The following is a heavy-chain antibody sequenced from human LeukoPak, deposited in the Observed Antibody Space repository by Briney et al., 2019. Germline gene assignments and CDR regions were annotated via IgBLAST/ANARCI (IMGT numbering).Heavy chain of an antibody. Sequence: SSETLSLTCTVSGGSISSTSYYWGWIRQPPGKGLEWIGSIYYSGRTYYNPSLKSRVTISVDTSKNQFSLKLNSVTAADTAVYYCARILYGNNIDYWGQGTLVTVSS. CDR1: GGSISSTSYY. CDR2: IYYSGRT. D-gene: IGHD2/OR15-2a*01. CDR3: ARILYGNNIDY. J-gene: IGHJ4*02. V-gene: IGHV4-39*07.